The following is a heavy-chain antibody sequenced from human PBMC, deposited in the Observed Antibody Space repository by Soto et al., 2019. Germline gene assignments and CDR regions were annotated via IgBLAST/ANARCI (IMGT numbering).Heavy chain of an antibody. CDR3: ARGQRFSDWFDP. CDR1: GGSISSYY. V-gene: IGHV4-4*07. CDR2: IYSSGNT. J-gene: IGHJ5*02. Sequence: SETLSLTCTVSGGSISSYYWSWIRQPAGKGLEWIGRIYSSGNTKYNPSLQSRVTMSLDTSNNQFSLRLTSVTAADTAVYYCARGQRFSDWFDPWGQGTLVTVSS. D-gene: IGHD3-3*01.